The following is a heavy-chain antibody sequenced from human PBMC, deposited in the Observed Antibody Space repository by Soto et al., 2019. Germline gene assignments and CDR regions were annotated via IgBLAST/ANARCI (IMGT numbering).Heavy chain of an antibody. D-gene: IGHD3-3*01. CDR1: GGTFSSYA. J-gene: IGHJ6*02. V-gene: IGHV1-69*13. CDR2: IIPIFGTA. Sequence: RASVKVSCKASGGTFSSYAISWVRQAPGQGLEWMGGIIPIFGTANYAQKFQGRVTITADESTSTAYMELSSLRSEDTAVYYCARPAYDFWSGWVPDYYYYGMDVWGQGTTVTVSS. CDR3: ARPAYDFWSGWVPDYYYYGMDV.